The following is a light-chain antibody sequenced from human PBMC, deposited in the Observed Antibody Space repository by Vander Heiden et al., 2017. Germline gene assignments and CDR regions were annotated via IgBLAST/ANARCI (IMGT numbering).Light chain of an antibody. CDR1: SGHNSFA. CDR2: LNSDGSH. Sequence: QLVLTQSPSASASLAASVKLTCTLSSGHNSFAIDWHQKQPEKGPRYLMKLNSDGSHSMGDGIPDRFSGSSSGAERYLTISSLQSEDEADYYCQSWGSAAFGGGTRLTVL. CDR3: QSWGSAA. J-gene: IGLJ2*01. V-gene: IGLV4-69*01.